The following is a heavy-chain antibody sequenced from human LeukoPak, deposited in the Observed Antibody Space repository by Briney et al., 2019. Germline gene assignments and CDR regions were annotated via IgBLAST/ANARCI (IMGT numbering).Heavy chain of an antibody. CDR2: ISYDGSNK. D-gene: IGHD3-3*01. J-gene: IGHJ3*02. V-gene: IGHV3-30*04. CDR1: GFTFSSHA. Sequence: GGSLRLSCAASGFTFSSHAMHWVRQAPGKGLEWVAVISYDGSNKYYADSVKGRFTISRDNSKNTLYLQMNSLRAEDTAVYYCAREILVLEAAFDIWGQGTMVTVSS. CDR3: AREILVLEAAFDI.